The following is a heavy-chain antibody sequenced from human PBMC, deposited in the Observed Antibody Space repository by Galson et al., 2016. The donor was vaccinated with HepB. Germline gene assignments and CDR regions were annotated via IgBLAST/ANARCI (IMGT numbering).Heavy chain of an antibody. V-gene: IGHV3-15*01. D-gene: IGHD2-15*01. Sequence: SLRLSCAVSGFTFSHAWMTWVRQPPGKGLEWVGRIKSKSDGGTTDYAAPMKGRFTISRDDSKNTLYLQIDSLKTEDTAVYYCATGIESSGSMFDPWGQGTLVTVSS. CDR1: GFTFSHAW. CDR3: ATGIESSGSMFDP. CDR2: IKSKSDGGTT. J-gene: IGHJ5*02.